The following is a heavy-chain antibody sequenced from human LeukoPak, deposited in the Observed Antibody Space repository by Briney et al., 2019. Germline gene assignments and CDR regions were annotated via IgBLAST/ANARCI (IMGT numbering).Heavy chain of an antibody. CDR2: IKHNGDEL. CDR3: ARELRTFDS. CDR1: GFTFSTYA. Sequence: GGSLRLSCEASGFTFSTYAMTWVRQAPGKGLEWVANIKHNGDELNYVDSVEDRFTISRDNAKNSLYLHMTSLRAEDTAVYYCARELRTFDSWGQGTLVTVSS. D-gene: IGHD3-16*01. V-gene: IGHV3-7*01. J-gene: IGHJ4*02.